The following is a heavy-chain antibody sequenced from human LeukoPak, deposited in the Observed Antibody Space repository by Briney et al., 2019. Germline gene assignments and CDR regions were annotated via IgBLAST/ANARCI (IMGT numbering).Heavy chain of an antibody. CDR3: AKHYYDSSGYFYCFDY. D-gene: IGHD3-22*01. CDR1: GFAFTNYA. J-gene: IGHJ4*02. Sequence: GGSLRLSCAASGFAFTNYAMSWVRQAPGKGLEWVSGISVSGDSTYYADSVKGRFTISRDNSRNTLNLQMNSLRAEDTAVYYCAKHYYDSSGYFYCFDYWGQGTLVTVFS. CDR2: ISVSGDST. V-gene: IGHV3-23*01.